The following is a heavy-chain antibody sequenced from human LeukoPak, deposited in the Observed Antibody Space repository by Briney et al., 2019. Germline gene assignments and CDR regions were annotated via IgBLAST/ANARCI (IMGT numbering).Heavy chain of an antibody. D-gene: IGHD6-19*01. V-gene: IGHV3-30-3*01. CDR3: ARVVLSGWYSIDY. J-gene: IGHJ4*02. Sequence: PGGSLRLSCAASKFTFSNYAMHRVRQAPGKGLEWVAVISYDGSNKHYADSVKGRFTISRDNSKNTLYLQMNSLRAEDTAVYYCARVVLSGWYSIDYWGQGTLVTVSS. CDR2: ISYDGSNK. CDR1: KFTFSNYA.